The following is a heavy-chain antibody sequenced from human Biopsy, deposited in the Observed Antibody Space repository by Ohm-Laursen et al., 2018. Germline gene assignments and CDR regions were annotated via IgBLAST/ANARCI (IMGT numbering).Heavy chain of an antibody. CDR2: ISSSSESI. V-gene: IGHV3-48*01. CDR3: ATDDYSGDSAY. CDR1: GFTFSNFN. Sequence: SLRLSCAASGFTFSNFNMNWFRQAPGEGLEWVSYISSSSESIYYADSVRGRFTVSRDNAQNPMYLQMNSLRADDTAVYYCATDDYSGDSAYWGQGTLVTVSS. D-gene: IGHD4-23*01. J-gene: IGHJ4*02.